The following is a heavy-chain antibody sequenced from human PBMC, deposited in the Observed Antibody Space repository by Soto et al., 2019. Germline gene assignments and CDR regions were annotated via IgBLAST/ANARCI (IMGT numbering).Heavy chain of an antibody. J-gene: IGHJ6*02. D-gene: IGHD6-19*01. CDR2: IKQDGSEK. CDR3: ARVPSSGWYYYYYGMDV. CDR1: GFTFSSYW. V-gene: IGHV3-7*01. Sequence: EVQLVESGGGLVQPGGSLRLSCAASGFTFSSYWMSWVRQAPGKGLEWVANIKQDGSEKYYVDSVKGRFTISRDNAKNSLYLQMNSLRAEDTAVYYCARVPSSGWYYYYYGMDVWGQGTTVTVSS.